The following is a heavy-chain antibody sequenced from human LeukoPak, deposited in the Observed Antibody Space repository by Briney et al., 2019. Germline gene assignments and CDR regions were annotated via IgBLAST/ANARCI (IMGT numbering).Heavy chain of an antibody. CDR3: ARDVSSSNNSWFDP. J-gene: IGHJ5*02. CDR1: GFTFSSYW. D-gene: IGHD6-6*01. CDR2: IKQDGSEK. V-gene: IGHV3-7*01. Sequence: PGGSLRLSCAASGFTFSSYWMSWVRQAPGKGLEWVANIKQDGSEKYYVDSVKGRFTISRDNAKNSLYLQMNSLRAEDTAVYYCARDVSSSNNSWFDPWGQGTLVTVSS.